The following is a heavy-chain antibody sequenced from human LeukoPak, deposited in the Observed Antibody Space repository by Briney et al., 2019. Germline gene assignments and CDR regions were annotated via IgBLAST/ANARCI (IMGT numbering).Heavy chain of an antibody. J-gene: IGHJ4*02. V-gene: IGHV3-11*04. CDR3: AKGHYPDAYCAGDCYYSY. D-gene: IGHD2-21*02. CDR2: ISSSVSTI. Sequence: GGSRRLSCAASGFTFTDYYTSWIRQAPGELREWVSYISSSVSTIYYADFMKGRFTISRDNAKNSLYLQMNSLRAEDTAVYYCAKGHYPDAYCAGDCYYSYWGQGSLVTVSS. CDR1: GFTFTDYY.